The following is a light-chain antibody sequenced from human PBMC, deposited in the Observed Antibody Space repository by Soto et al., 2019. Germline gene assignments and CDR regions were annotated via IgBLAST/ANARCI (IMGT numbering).Light chain of an antibody. CDR2: DAS. CDR1: QSISSW. CDR3: QQYNSYSPYT. Sequence: DIQMTQSPSTLSTSVGDRVTITCRASQSISSWLAWYQQKPGKAPKLLIYDASNLESGVPSRFSGSGSVTEFTLTISSLQPDDFATYYCQQYNSYSPYTFGQGTKLDIK. J-gene: IGKJ2*01. V-gene: IGKV1-5*01.